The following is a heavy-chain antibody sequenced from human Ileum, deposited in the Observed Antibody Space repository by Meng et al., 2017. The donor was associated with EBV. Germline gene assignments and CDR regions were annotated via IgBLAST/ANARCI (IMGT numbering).Heavy chain of an antibody. D-gene: IGHD3-10*01. J-gene: IGHJ4*02. CDR3: ARGGSGYYYGSGFDY. V-gene: IGHV4-4*02. CDR1: DLYITNKDW. CDR2: IYYSGNT. Sequence: VGLSELGPGLGKPSGTLSLTCIVSDLYITNKDWWSWVRQPPGKGLGWIGEIYYSGNTYYNPSLKSRVTISVDKSNNQFSLRLSSVTAADTAVYYCARGGSGYYYGSGFDYWGQGTLVTVSS.